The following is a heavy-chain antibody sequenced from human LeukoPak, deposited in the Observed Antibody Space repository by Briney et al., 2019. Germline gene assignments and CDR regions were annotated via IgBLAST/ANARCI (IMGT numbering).Heavy chain of an antibody. CDR2: LSGSGYNT. D-gene: IGHD2-2*01. V-gene: IGHV3-23*01. CDR1: GFTFSSHA. J-gene: IGHJ4*02. Sequence: GGSLRLSCAASGFTFSSHALSWVRQAPGKGLEWVSSLSGSGYNTYYADSVKGRFTISRDNSKNTVYLQMSSLRAEDTAVYYCAKDPCGTRYFDYWGQGTLVTVSS. CDR3: AKDPCGTRYFDY.